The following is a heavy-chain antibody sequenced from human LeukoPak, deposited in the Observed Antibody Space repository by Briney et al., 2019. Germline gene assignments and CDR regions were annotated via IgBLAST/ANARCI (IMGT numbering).Heavy chain of an antibody. Sequence: PGGTLRLSCAASGFTFSSYGMSWVRQAPGKGLEWVSAISGGGGSTYYADSVKGRFTISRDNAKNSPYLQMNSLRAEDTAVYYCATTVINSGIAAAGTSRFDPWGQGTLVTVSS. D-gene: IGHD6-13*01. V-gene: IGHV3-23*01. J-gene: IGHJ5*02. CDR2: ISGGGGST. CDR3: ATTVINSGIAAAGTSRFDP. CDR1: GFTFSSYG.